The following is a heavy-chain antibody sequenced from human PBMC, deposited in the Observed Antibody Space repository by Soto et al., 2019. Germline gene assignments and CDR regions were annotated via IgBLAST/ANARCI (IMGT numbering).Heavy chain of an antibody. CDR2: INAGNGNT. CDR3: ARVILTGYCSSTSCAYDAFDI. CDR1: GYTFTSYA. J-gene: IGHJ3*02. D-gene: IGHD2-2*01. Sequence: ASVKVSCKASGYTFTSYAMHWVRQAPGQRLEWKGWINAGNGNTKYSQKFQGRVTITRDTSASTAYMELSSLRSEDTAVYYCARVILTGYCSSTSCAYDAFDIWGQGTMVTVSS. V-gene: IGHV1-3*01.